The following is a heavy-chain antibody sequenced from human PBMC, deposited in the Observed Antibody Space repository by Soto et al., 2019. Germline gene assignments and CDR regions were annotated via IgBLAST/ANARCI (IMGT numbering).Heavy chain of an antibody. D-gene: IGHD2-21*02. J-gene: IGHJ5*02. CDR3: ARAMVVTQNWFDP. Sequence: SETLSLTCTVSGDSISSYYWSWIRQPPGKGLEWIGYIYYSGSTYYNPSLKSRVTISVDTSKNQFSLKLSSVTAADTAVYYCARAMVVTQNWFDPCRQGSLVTVSA. V-gene: IGHV4-30-4*01. CDR1: GDSISSYY. CDR2: IYYSGST.